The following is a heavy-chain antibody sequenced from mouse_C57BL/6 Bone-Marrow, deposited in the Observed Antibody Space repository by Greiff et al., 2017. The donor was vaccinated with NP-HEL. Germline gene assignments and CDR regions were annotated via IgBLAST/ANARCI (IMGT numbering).Heavy chain of an antibody. V-gene: IGHV1-19*01. D-gene: IGHD4-1*01. CDR2: INPYNGGT. Sequence: VQLKESGPVLVKPGASVKMSCKASGYTFTDYYMNWVKQSHGKSLEWIGVINPYNGGTSYNQKFKGKATLTVDKSSSTAYMELNSLTSEDSAVYYCARTNWDVDYWGKGTTLTVSS. CDR1: GYTFTDYY. CDR3: ARTNWDVDY. J-gene: IGHJ2*01.